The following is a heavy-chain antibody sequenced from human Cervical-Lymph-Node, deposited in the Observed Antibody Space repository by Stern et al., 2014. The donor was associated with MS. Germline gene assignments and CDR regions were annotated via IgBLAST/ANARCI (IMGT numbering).Heavy chain of an antibody. CDR3: ARDRCSSTICYGSWFDP. D-gene: IGHD2-2*01. V-gene: IGHV1-18*01. J-gene: IGHJ5*02. CDR2: ISANDGNT. CDR1: GYSFTSYG. Sequence: VQLVESEAEVRKPGASVKVSCKASGYSFTSYGISWVRQAPGQGLEWMGWISANDGNTAYAQKFQVRVSITTDPSTSTAYMELMSLRSDDTAVYYCARDRCSSTICYGSWFDPWGQGTLVTVSS.